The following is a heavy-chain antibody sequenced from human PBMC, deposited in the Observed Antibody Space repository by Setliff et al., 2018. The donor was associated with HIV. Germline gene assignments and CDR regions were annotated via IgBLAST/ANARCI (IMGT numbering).Heavy chain of an antibody. CDR1: GGSISSSSHH. CDR3: ARHAAGPDGPFDY. V-gene: IGHV4-39*01. J-gene: IGHJ4*02. CDR2: VYHTGST. Sequence: PSETLSLTCTVSGGSISSSSHHWSWIRQTPGKGLEWIGNVYHTGSTYYNPSLKSRVTISVDTSKNQFSLKLSSVIAADTAVYYCARHAAGPDGPFDYWGQGTLVTVSS.